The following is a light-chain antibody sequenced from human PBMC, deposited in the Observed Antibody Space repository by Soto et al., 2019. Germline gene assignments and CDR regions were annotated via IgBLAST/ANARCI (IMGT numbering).Light chain of an antibody. CDR3: QQSYSTPLT. Sequence: EIVLTQSPGTLSLSPGERATLSRRASQSVSSSYLAWYQQKPGQAPRLLIYGASSRATGIPDRFSGSGSGTDFTLTISSLQPEDFATYYCQQSYSTPLTFGGGTKVDIK. CDR2: GAS. J-gene: IGKJ4*01. V-gene: IGKV3-20*01. CDR1: QSVSSSY.